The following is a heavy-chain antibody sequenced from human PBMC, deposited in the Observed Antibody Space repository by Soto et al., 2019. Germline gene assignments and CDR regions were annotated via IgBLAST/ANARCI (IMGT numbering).Heavy chain of an antibody. CDR3: AKAGCSGGTCYIYYFDY. CDR1: GVSVSNYA. J-gene: IGHJ4*02. V-gene: IGHV3-23*01. Sequence: WWSLGLSCAASGVSVSNYAMSWVRQAPGKGLEWVSTISGRGGNTYYADSVKGRFTISRDNSRNTLYLQMDSLRVEDSAVYSCAKAGCSGGTCYIYYFDYWGQGALVTVYS. CDR2: ISGRGGNT. D-gene: IGHD2-15*01.